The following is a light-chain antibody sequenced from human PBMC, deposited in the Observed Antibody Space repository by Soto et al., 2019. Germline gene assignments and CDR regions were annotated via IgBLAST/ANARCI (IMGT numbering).Light chain of an antibody. J-gene: IGKJ4*01. CDR1: QSVSSSY. Sequence: EIVLTQSPGTLSLSPGERATLSCRASQSVSSSYLAWYQQKPGQAPRLLIYGASSMVTGIPERFSGSGSRTDFTITISRLEPEDFAVYYCPQYGSSPRSFGGGTKVEIK. CDR3: PQYGSSPRS. V-gene: IGKV3-20*01. CDR2: GAS.